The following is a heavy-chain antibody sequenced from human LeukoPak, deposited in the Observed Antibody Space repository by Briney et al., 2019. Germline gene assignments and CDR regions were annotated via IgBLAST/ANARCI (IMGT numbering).Heavy chain of an antibody. D-gene: IGHD3-10*01. CDR1: GGSISSSSYY. V-gene: IGHV4-39*07. CDR3: ARGEFHYYGSGSYQLGYFDY. J-gene: IGHJ4*02. Sequence: PSETLSLTCTVSGGSISSSSYYWGWIRQPPGKGLEWIGSIHYSGSTYYNPSLKSRVIISLDTAKKQFSLSLTSVTAADTAVYYCARGEFHYYGSGSYQLGYFDYWGQGTLVTVSS. CDR2: IHYSGST.